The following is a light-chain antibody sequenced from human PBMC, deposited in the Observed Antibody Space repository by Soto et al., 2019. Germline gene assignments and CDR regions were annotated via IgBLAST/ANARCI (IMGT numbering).Light chain of an antibody. CDR1: QSLVYSDGNTY. CDR3: LQFAHVPRT. Sequence: DVVLTQTPLSSPVTLGQPASISCRSSQSLVYSDGNTYLSWLQQRPGQPPRFLVHQISNLLSGIPDRFSGRGAGTDFTLKISRVEAEDGGVYCCLQFAHVPRTFGQGT. J-gene: IGKJ1*01. CDR2: QIS. V-gene: IGKV2-24*01.